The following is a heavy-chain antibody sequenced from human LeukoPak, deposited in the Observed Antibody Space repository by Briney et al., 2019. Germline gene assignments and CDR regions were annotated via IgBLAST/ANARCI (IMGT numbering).Heavy chain of an antibody. Sequence: PSQTLSLTCTVSGGSISSGGYYWSWIRQHPGKGLEWIGYIYYSGSTYYNPSLKSRVTISVDTSKNQFSLKLSSVTAADTAVYYCVGYYYGSGSYYRPFTYYGMDVWGQGTTVTVSS. J-gene: IGHJ6*02. D-gene: IGHD3-10*01. CDR1: GGSISSGGYY. CDR3: VGYYYGSGSYYRPFTYYGMDV. CDR2: IYYSGST. V-gene: IGHV4-31*03.